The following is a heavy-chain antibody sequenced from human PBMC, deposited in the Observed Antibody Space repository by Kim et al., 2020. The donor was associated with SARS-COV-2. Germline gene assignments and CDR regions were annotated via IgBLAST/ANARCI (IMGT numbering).Heavy chain of an antibody. J-gene: IGHJ6*04. CDR3: ARDREDV. V-gene: IGHV3-21*01. Sequence: SSSYIYYAGSVKGRFTISRDNAKNSLYRQMNSLRAEDTAVYYCARDREDVWGKGTTVTVSS. D-gene: IGHD3-10*01. CDR2: SSSYI.